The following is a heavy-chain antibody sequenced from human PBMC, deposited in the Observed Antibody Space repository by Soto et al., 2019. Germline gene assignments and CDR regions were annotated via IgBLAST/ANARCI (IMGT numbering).Heavy chain of an antibody. CDR3: NTDSYFTLKLGRFDY. CDR2: IIPIFGTA. V-gene: IGHV1-69*13. Sequence: SVKVSCKASGGTFSSYAISWVRQAPGQGLEWMGGIIPIFGTANYAQKFQGRVTITADESTSTAYMELSSLRSEDTAVYYCNTDSYFTLKLGRFDYWGLGTLVTVSS. D-gene: IGHD2-21*01. J-gene: IGHJ4*01. CDR1: GGTFSSYA.